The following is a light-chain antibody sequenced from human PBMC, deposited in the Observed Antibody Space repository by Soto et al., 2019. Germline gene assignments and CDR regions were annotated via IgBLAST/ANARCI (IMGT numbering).Light chain of an antibody. Sequence: DFQMTQSPSSVSASVGDRVTITCRASQGIASWLAWYQQKPGKAPKLLIYGASTLQSGVPSRFSGSGSGTDFTLTISSLQPEDFGTYFCHQAAYFPLSFGGGTKVEIK. CDR3: HQAAYFPLS. V-gene: IGKV1-12*01. CDR1: QGIASW. J-gene: IGKJ4*01. CDR2: GAS.